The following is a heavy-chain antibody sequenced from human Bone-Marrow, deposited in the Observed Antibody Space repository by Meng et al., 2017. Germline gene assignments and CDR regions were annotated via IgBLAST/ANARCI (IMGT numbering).Heavy chain of an antibody. D-gene: IGHD2-8*01. CDR2: IHYTGSA. J-gene: IGHJ4*02. CDR3: ARSHGVY. V-gene: IGHV4-59*01. CDR1: GGSISAYY. Sequence: SETLSLTCTVSGGSISAYYWNWIRQPPGKGLEYIGNIHYTGSANYNPSLEGRVTISLDTSKNQFSLKVNSVTAADTAVYYCARSHGVYWGRGTLVTVSS.